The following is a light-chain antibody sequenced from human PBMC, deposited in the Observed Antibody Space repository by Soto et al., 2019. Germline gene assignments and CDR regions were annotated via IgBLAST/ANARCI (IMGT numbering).Light chain of an antibody. CDR1: QAISDN. V-gene: IGKV3-15*01. Sequence: IVMTQSPATLSVSPGGRSTRSCRASQAISDNLAWYQHKPGQPPRLLIYDASTRATGIPARFSGGGSETDFTLTINALEPEDFVVYYCQQRNVWPPITFGQGTRLEIK. J-gene: IGKJ5*01. CDR2: DAS. CDR3: QQRNVWPPIT.